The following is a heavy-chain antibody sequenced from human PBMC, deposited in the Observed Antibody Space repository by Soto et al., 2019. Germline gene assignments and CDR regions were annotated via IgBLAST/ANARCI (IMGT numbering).Heavy chain of an antibody. D-gene: IGHD4-17*01. Sequence: PSETLSLTCTVSGGSISETGYYWGWIRQPPGKGLEWIGNIYYSGSTDYNPSLKSRVTISVDTSKNQFSLKLSSVTAADTAVYYCARAHGDYVFDYWGQGTLVTVSS. J-gene: IGHJ4*02. CDR1: GGSISETGYY. CDR3: ARAHGDYVFDY. V-gene: IGHV4-39*07. CDR2: IYYSGST.